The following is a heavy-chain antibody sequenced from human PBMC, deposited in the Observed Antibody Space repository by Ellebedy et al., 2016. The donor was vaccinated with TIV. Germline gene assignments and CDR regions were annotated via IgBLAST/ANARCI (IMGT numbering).Heavy chain of an antibody. Sequence: GESLKISCAASGFTFSSYGMHWVRQAPGKGLEWVAFIRYDGSNKYYADSVKGRFTISRDNSKNTLYLQMNSLRAEDMAVYYCAKDLDLLFDYWGQGTLVTVSS. CDR1: GFTFSSYG. CDR2: IRYDGSNK. CDR3: AKDLDLLFDY. V-gene: IGHV3-30*02. J-gene: IGHJ4*02.